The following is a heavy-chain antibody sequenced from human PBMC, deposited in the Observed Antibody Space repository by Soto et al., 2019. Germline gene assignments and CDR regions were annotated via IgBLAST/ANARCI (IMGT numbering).Heavy chain of an antibody. J-gene: IGHJ5*02. CDR1: GYTFTSYY. Sequence: ASVKVSCKASGYTFTSYYMHWVRQAPGQGLEWMGIINPSGGSTSYAQKFQGRVTMTRDTSTSTVYMELSSLRSEDTAVYYCGRESSGWPQGPAYNWFDPWGQGTLVTVSS. V-gene: IGHV1-46*01. D-gene: IGHD6-19*01. CDR2: INPSGGST. CDR3: GRESSGWPQGPAYNWFDP.